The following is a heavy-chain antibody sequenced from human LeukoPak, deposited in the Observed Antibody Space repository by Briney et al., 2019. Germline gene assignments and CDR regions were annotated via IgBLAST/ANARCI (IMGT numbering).Heavy chain of an antibody. J-gene: IGHJ6*03. CDR2: ISSSSSYI. Sequence: PGGSLRLSCAASGFTFSSYSMNWVRQAPGKGLEWVSSISSSSSYIYYADSVKGRFTISRDNAKNSLYLQMNSLRAEDTAVYYCGGRSSSSFDYYYYYMDVWGKGTTVTVSS. V-gene: IGHV3-21*01. CDR1: GFTFSSYS. D-gene: IGHD6-6*01. CDR3: GGRSSSSFDYYYYYMDV.